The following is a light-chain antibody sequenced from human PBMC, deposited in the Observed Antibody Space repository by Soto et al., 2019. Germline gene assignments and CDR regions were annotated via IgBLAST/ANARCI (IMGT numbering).Light chain of an antibody. Sequence: AIQMTQSPSSLSASVGDRVTITCRASQGIRSELGWYQQKPGKAPNLLIYTASTLQNGVPSRFSGTESGTEFTLTISSLRPDDFATYYCQQYNDYSAWTFGQGTKVDIK. CDR2: TAS. CDR3: QQYNDYSAWT. J-gene: IGKJ1*01. CDR1: QGIRSE. V-gene: IGKV1-6*01.